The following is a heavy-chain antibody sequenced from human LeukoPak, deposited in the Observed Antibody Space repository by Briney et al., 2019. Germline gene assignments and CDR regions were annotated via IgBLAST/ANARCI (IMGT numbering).Heavy chain of an antibody. CDR3: AKSGDYEEYYFDY. CDR2: ISWNSGSI. J-gene: IGHJ4*02. Sequence: GGSLRLSCAASGFTFDDYAMHWVRQAPGKGLEWVSGISWNSGSIGYADSVKGRFTISRDNAKNSLYLQMNSLRAEDTALYYCAKSGDYEEYYFDYWGQGTLVTVSS. D-gene: IGHD4-17*01. V-gene: IGHV3-9*01. CDR1: GFTFDDYA.